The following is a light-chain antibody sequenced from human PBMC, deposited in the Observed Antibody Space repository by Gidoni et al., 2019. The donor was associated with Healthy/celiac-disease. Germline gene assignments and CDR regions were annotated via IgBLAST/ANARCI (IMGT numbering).Light chain of an antibody. Sequence: SSELTPDPAVAVALGQTVRITCQGDSLRSSYASWYQQKPGQATVLVIYGKNNRPSGIPDRFSGSSSGNTAFLTITGAQAEDEADYYCNARDSSGNHVVFGGGTKLTVL. V-gene: IGLV3-19*01. CDR1: SLRSSY. CDR3: NARDSSGNHVV. CDR2: GKN. J-gene: IGLJ2*01.